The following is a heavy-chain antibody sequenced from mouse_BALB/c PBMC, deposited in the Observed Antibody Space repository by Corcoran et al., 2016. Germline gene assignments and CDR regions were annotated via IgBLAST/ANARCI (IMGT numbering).Heavy chain of an antibody. Sequence: EVQLQQSGAELVKPGASVKLSCTASGFNIKDTYMHWVKQRPEQGLERIGRIDPANGNTKYDPKFQGKATITADTSSNTAYLQLSSLTSEDTAVNYCARVWDWYVDGWGAGTTVTVSS. J-gene: IGHJ1*01. D-gene: IGHD4-1*01. CDR2: IDPANGNT. CDR1: GFNIKDTY. CDR3: ARVWDWYVDG. V-gene: IGHV14-3*02.